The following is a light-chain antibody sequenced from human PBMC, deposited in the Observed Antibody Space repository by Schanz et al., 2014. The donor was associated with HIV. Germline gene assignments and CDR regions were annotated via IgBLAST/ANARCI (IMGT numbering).Light chain of an antibody. J-gene: IGKJ1*01. CDR1: QSVRSSY. CDR3: QQYNNWPPWT. V-gene: IGKV3-20*01. Sequence: EIVLTQSPGTLSLSPGERATLSCRASQSVRSSYLAWYQQKPGQAPRLLIYGASSRATGIPDRFSGSGSGTEFTLTISSLQSEDFAVYYCQQYNNWPPWTFGQGTKVEIK. CDR2: GAS.